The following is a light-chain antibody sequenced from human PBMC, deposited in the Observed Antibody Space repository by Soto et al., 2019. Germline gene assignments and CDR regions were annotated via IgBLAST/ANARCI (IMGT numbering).Light chain of an antibody. V-gene: IGKV3-15*01. CDR1: QSVNSN. CDR3: QQYNKWYT. J-gene: IGKJ2*01. CDR2: GAS. Sequence: EIVMTQSPATLSVSPGERATLSCRASQSVNSNLAWYQQKPGQAPRLLIFGASTRATGIPARFSGSGSGTEFTLTISSLQSEDFAVYYCQQYNKWYTFGQGTKLEI.